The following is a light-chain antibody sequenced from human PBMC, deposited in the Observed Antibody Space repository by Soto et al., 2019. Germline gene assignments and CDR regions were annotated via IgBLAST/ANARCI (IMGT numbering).Light chain of an antibody. J-gene: IGKJ4*01. V-gene: IGKV3-11*01. CDR2: DAS. Sequence: IVLTQSPATLSLSPGERATLSCRASQSVSSYLAWYQQKPGQAPRLLIYDASNRATGIPARFSGSGSGTDFTLTISSLEPEDFAVYYCQQRSNWPLTFGGGTKVHIK. CDR1: QSVSSY. CDR3: QQRSNWPLT.